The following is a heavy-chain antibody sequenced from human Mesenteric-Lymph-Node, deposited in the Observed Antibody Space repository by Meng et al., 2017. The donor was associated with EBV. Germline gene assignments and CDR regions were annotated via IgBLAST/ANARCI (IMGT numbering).Heavy chain of an antibody. CDR1: GFTFSSYW. CDR2: INSAGGST. V-gene: IGHV3-74*01. CDR3: AREEANWNGPFDY. Sequence: EVPLVESGGGXXXXXGSLXRXXEASGFTFSSYWMHWVRQAPGKGLVWVSRINSAGGSTIYADSVKGRFTIFRDNAKNTLYLQMNSLGVEDTAVYFCAREEANWNGPFDYWGQGTLVTVSS. J-gene: IGHJ4*02. D-gene: IGHD1-1*01.